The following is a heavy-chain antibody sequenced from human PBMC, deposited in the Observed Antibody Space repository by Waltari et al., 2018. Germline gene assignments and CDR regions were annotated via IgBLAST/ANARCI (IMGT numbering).Heavy chain of an antibody. D-gene: IGHD2-21*02. Sequence: QIQLVQSGPAVKKPGASVTVSCKASGDTFASCGSSWVRQAPGQGLEWMGWSSVYNGNTRYAEKIQGRVTMTTDTSTSTAYMELRSLRFDDTAIYYCAVGEGDSLLYYYMDVWGKGTTVTVSS. J-gene: IGHJ6*03. CDR3: AVGEGDSLLYYYMDV. CDR2: SSVYNGNT. V-gene: IGHV1-18*01. CDR1: GDTFASCG.